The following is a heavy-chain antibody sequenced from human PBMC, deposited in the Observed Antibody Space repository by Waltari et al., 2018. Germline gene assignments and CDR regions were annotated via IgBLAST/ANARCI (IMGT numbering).Heavy chain of an antibody. D-gene: IGHD6-19*01. CDR3: ARHKRAVAGTNYCYGMDV. CDR2: INHSGST. Sequence: QVQLQQWGAGLLKPSETLSLTCAVYGGSFSGYYWSWIRQPPGKGLEWIGEINHSGSTNYNPSLKSRVTISVDTSKNQFSLKLSSVTAADTAVYYCARHKRAVAGTNYCYGMDVWGQGTTVTVSS. J-gene: IGHJ6*02. V-gene: IGHV4-34*01. CDR1: GGSFSGYY.